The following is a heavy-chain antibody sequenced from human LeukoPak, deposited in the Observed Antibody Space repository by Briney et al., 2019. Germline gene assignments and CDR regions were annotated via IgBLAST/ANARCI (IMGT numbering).Heavy chain of an antibody. CDR1: GGSISSSSYY. V-gene: IGHV4-39*01. D-gene: IGHD3-10*01. CDR3: ARIPYYYGSGSYYRGYFDY. Sequence: SETLSFTCTVSGGSISSSSYYWGWIRQPPGKGLEWIGSIYYSGSTYYNPSLKSRVTISVDTSKNQFSLKLSSVTAADTAVYYCARIPYYYGSGSYYRGYFDYWGQGTLVTVSS. CDR2: IYYSGST. J-gene: IGHJ4*02.